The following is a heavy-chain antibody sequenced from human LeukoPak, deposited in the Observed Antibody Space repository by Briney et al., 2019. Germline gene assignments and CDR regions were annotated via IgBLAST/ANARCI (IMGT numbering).Heavy chain of an antibody. V-gene: IGHV3-23*01. CDR1: GFTFSSYA. Sequence: GGSLRLSCAASGFTFSSYAMSWVREATGKGLEWVSAISGSGGSTYYADSVKGRFTISRDNSKNTLYLQMNSLRAEDTAVYYCAKDRTHSSGSDYWGQGTLVTVSS. CDR2: ISGSGGST. D-gene: IGHD6-19*01. CDR3: AKDRTHSSGSDY. J-gene: IGHJ4*02.